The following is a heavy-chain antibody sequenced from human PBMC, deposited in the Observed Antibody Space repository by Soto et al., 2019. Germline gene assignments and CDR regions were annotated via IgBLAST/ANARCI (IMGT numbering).Heavy chain of an antibody. J-gene: IGHJ4*02. D-gene: IGHD3-22*01. CDR3: ARDQTDSGGYSDS. Sequence: QVQLVESGGGVVQPGGSLRLSCEASGFNFSSYGIHWVRQAPGKGLEWVAIIWNDGSNEYYADSVKGRFTISRDNSKNTVYLQVSKLRAEDTAVYFCARDQTDSGGYSDSWGQRTLVTVSS. CDR2: IWNDGSNE. V-gene: IGHV3-33*01. CDR1: GFNFSSYG.